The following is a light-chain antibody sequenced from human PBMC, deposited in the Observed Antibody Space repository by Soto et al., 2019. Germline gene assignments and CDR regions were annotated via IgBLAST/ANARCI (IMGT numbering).Light chain of an antibody. J-gene: IGKJ4*01. Sequence: IKMSQSPSSVLASVEDRVTITCQASQDISNYLNWYQQKPGKAPKLLIYDASNLETGVPSRFSGSGSGTDFTFTISSLQPEDIATYYCQQYDNVLSLTFGGGTKVDIK. CDR2: DAS. CDR3: QQYDNVLSLT. V-gene: IGKV1-33*01. CDR1: QDISNY.